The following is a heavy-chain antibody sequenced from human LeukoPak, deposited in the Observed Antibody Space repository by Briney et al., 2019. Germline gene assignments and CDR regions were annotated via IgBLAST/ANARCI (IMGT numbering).Heavy chain of an antibody. CDR1: GFTFDDYA. Sequence: GRSLRLSCAASGFTFDDYAMHWVRQAPGKGLEWVSGISWNSGSIGYADSVKGRFTISRDNAKNSLYLQMNSLRAEDTAVYYCARCSVRFLEWSDFDYWGQGTLVTVSS. CDR3: ARCSVRFLEWSDFDY. V-gene: IGHV3-9*01. J-gene: IGHJ4*02. D-gene: IGHD3-3*01. CDR2: ISWNSGSI.